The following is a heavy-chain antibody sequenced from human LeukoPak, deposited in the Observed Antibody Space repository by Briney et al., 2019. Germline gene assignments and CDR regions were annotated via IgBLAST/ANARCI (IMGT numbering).Heavy chain of an antibody. CDR2: ISSSGSTI. CDR3: ARDSSRCSGGSCYSNWFDP. CDR1: EFIVSINY. V-gene: IGHV3-11*04. J-gene: IGHJ5*02. D-gene: IGHD2-15*01. Sequence: PGGSLRLSCAASEFIVSINYMTWVRQAPGKGLEWVSYISSSGSTIYYADSVKGRFTISRDNAKNSLYLQMNSLRAEDTAVYYCARDSSRCSGGSCYSNWFDPWGQGTLVTVSS.